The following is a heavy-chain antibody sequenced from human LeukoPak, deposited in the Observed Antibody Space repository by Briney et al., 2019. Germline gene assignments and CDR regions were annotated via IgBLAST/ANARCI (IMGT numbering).Heavy chain of an antibody. V-gene: IGHV3-21*01. J-gene: IGHJ4*02. CDR2: ISSSSYI. Sequence: GGSLRLSCAASGFTFSSYSMNWVRQAPGKGLEWVSSISSSSYIYYADSVKGRFTISRDNAKNSLYLQMNSLRAEDTAVYYCARAQPLTIRSLDYWRQGTLVTVSS. CDR3: ARAQPLTIRSLDY. CDR1: GFTFSSYS. D-gene: IGHD3-3*01.